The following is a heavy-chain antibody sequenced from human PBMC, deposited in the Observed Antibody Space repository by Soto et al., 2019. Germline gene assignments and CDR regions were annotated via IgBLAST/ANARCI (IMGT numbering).Heavy chain of an antibody. J-gene: IGHJ4*02. CDR1: GFTFSGYG. CDR3: ARDSHVGSGWQLTADY. CDR2: IWYDGSNK. D-gene: IGHD6-19*01. Sequence: GGSRRLSCGASGFTFSGYGMHWVRQAPGKGLEWVAVIWYDGSNKYYAESVNGRFTISRDNSKNTLYLQMNSLRAEDTAVYYCARDSHVGSGWQLTADYWGQGTLVTVSS. V-gene: IGHV3-33*01.